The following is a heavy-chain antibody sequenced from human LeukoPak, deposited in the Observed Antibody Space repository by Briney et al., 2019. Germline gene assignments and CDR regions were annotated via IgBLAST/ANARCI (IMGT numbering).Heavy chain of an antibody. CDR1: GYTFTSYA. CDR2: ISAYNGNT. V-gene: IGHV1-18*01. CDR3: ARAAYDSSGYYYYFDY. Sequence: GASVKVSCKASGYTFTSYAFRWVRQAPGQGLEWMGWISAYNGNTNYAQKLQGRVTMTTDTSTSTAYMELRSLRSDDTAVYYCARAAYDSSGYYYYFDYWGQGTLVTVSS. J-gene: IGHJ4*02. D-gene: IGHD3-22*01.